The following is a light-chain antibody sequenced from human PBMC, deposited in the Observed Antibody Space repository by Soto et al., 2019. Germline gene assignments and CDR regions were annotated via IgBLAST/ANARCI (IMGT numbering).Light chain of an antibody. CDR2: STS. J-gene: IGKJ1*01. Sequence: DIQMTQSPSSVSASVGDSVTITCRANQVINNLLAWYQQKPGKAPKLLIYSTSNVQSGAPSRFSGGRSGTDFTLTISSLQTKDFATYYCQQANSFPWTFGQGTRVDIK. CDR1: QVINNL. V-gene: IGKV1-12*01. CDR3: QQANSFPWT.